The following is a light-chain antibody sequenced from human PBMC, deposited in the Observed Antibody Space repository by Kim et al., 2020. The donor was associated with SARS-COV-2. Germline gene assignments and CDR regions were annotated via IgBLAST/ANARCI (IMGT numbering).Light chain of an antibody. J-gene: IGKJ4*01. CDR3: QQYYSPLVT. CDR2: WAS. V-gene: IGKV4-1*01. CDR1: QSLLYNSNNKNY. Sequence: DIVMAQSPDSLAVSLGERATINCKSSQSLLYNSNNKNYLAWYQQKPGQPPRLLIYWASTRESGVPDRFSGSGSGTDFTLTISSLHTEDVAVYYCQQYYSPLVTFGGGTKVDIK.